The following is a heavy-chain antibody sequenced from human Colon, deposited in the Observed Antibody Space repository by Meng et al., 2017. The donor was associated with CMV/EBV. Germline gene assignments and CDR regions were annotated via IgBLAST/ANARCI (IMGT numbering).Heavy chain of an antibody. D-gene: IGHD4-11*01. CDR1: EFTYPNYA. V-gene: IGHV3-69-1*01. CDR2: ISASGFT. J-gene: IGHJ4*02. Sequence: GGSLRLSCVASEFTYPNYAMNWVRQAPGKGREWVATISASGFTTYVDSVKGRFIISRDNLNASLSLQMNSRRVDDTAIYYCARGSKWQDSSFEYWGQGVLVTVSS. CDR3: ARGSKWQDSSFEY.